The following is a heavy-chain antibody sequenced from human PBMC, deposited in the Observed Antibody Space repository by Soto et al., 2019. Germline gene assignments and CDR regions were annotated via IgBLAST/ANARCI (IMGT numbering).Heavy chain of an antibody. CDR1: GFTFSSYG. V-gene: IGHV3-33*01. J-gene: IGHJ6*03. CDR3: ARVGPPTTAKDYYYYYYMDV. CDR2: IWYDGSNK. Sequence: HGGSLRLSCAASGFTFSSYGMHWVRQAPGKGLEWVAVIWYDGSNKYYADSVKGRFTISRDNSKNTLYLQMNSLRAEDTAVYYCARVGPPTTAKDYYYYYYMDVWGKGTTVTVSS.